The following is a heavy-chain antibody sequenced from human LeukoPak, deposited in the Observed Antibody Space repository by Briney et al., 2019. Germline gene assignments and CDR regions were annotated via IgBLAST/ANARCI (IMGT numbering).Heavy chain of an antibody. CDR3: ARWIQTQGGYY. V-gene: IGHV3-48*03. D-gene: IGHD5-18*01. CDR2: ISSSGSTI. Sequence: GGSLRLSCAASGFTFSSYEMNWARQAPGKGLEWVSYISSSGSTIYYADSVKGRFTISRDNAKNSLYLQMNSLRAEDTAVYYCARWIQTQGGYYWGQGTLVTVSS. CDR1: GFTFSSYE. J-gene: IGHJ4*02.